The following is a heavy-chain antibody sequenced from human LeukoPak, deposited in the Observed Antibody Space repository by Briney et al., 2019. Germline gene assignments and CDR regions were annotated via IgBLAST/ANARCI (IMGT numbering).Heavy chain of an antibody. Sequence: PGGSLRVSCAASGFTFSSYWMSWVRQAPGKGLEWVANINKDGSEKYYVDSVKGRFTISRDNAKNSLNLQMNSLRAEDTAVYYCAREGSDWNYYYYMDVWGKGTTVTISS. D-gene: IGHD6-19*01. CDR2: INKDGSEK. CDR1: GFTFSSYW. V-gene: IGHV3-7*01. J-gene: IGHJ6*03. CDR3: AREGSDWNYYYYMDV.